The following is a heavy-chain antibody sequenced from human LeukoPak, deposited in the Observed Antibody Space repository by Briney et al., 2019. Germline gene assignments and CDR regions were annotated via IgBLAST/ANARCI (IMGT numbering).Heavy chain of an antibody. Sequence: SETLSLTCAVYGGSFSGYYWSWIRQPPGKGLEWIGEINHSGSTNSNPSLKSRVTISIDTSKNQFSLKLSSVTAADAAVYYCARPTIALLAFDIWGQGTMVTVSS. V-gene: IGHV4-34*01. J-gene: IGHJ3*02. D-gene: IGHD5-24*01. CDR1: GGSFSGYY. CDR3: ARPTIALLAFDI. CDR2: INHSGST.